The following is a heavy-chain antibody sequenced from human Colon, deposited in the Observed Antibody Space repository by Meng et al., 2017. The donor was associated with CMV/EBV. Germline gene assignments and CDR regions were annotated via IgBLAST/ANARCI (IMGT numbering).Heavy chain of an antibody. CDR3: ARDLRRTGAFDS. Sequence: GESLKISCAVSGFSVSDKYMSWVRQAPGKGLEWVSVVYPDGSSYYADSVEGRFTIFRDNFKDMIYLQMDSLRAEDTAIYYCARDLRRTGAFDSWGQGTQVTVSS. J-gene: IGHJ4*02. D-gene: IGHD3/OR15-3a*01. V-gene: IGHV3-53*01. CDR2: VYPDGSS. CDR1: GFSVSDKY.